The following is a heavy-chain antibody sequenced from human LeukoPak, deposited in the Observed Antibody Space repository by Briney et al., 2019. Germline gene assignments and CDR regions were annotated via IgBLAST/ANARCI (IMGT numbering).Heavy chain of an antibody. D-gene: IGHD3-10*01. Sequence: ASVKVSCKASGYTFTGYYMHWVRQAPGQGLEWMGWINPNSGGTNYAQKFQGRVTMTRDTSISTAYMELSRLRSDDTAVYYCARPPGVRGHRHFDYWGQGTLVTVSS. CDR2: INPNSGGT. V-gene: IGHV1-2*02. CDR3: ARPPGVRGHRHFDY. CDR1: GYTFTGYY. J-gene: IGHJ4*02.